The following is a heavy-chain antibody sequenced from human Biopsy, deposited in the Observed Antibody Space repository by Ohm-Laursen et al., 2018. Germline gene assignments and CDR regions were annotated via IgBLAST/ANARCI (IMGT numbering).Heavy chain of an antibody. CDR2: IKSKFDGETT. J-gene: IGHJ6*02. CDR3: STGGGDFYYNGMDV. Sequence: LTCAASGFTFGDAWLSWIRQAPGQGLEWVGLIKSKFDGETTDYAAPVKGRFIISRDDSKSTLFLQMNSLKVEDTGVYFCSTGGGDFYYNGMDVWGQGTTVTVSS. D-gene: IGHD3-16*01. CDR1: GFTFGDAW. V-gene: IGHV3-15*01.